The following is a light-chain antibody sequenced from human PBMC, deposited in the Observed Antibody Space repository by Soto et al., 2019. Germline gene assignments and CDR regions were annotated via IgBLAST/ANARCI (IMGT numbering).Light chain of an antibody. Sequence: QSSLTQPPSASAAPWQRVTISCSGSASNIGSDPVNWYQQVPGTAPKLLIYENNHRPSGVPDRFSGSTSGTSASLVISGLQSEDEAEYFCGDWDGRTGVFVLGTGTKV. V-gene: IGLV1-44*01. J-gene: IGLJ1*01. CDR3: GDWDGRTGVFV. CDR2: ENN. CDR1: ASNIGSDP.